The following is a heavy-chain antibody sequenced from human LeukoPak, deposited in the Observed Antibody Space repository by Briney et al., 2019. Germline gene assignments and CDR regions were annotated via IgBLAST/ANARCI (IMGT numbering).Heavy chain of an antibody. CDR3: ARKSRASWELL. D-gene: IGHD1-26*01. Sequence: PSETLSLTCTVSGGSISSGGYYWSWIRQPPGKGLEWIGYIYHSGSTYYNPSLKSGVTISVDRSKNQFSLKLSSVTAADTAVYYCARKSRASWELLWGQGTLVTVSS. CDR2: IYHSGST. CDR1: GGSISSGGYY. V-gene: IGHV4-30-2*01. J-gene: IGHJ4*02.